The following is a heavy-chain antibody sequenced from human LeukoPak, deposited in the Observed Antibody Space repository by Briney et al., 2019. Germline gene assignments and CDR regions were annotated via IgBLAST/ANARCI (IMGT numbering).Heavy chain of an antibody. CDR2: INQDGSEI. J-gene: IGHJ4*02. Sequence: PGGSLRLSCAASGFTFSRFRMSWVRQPPGKGLEWVANINQDGSEIYYVDSVKGRFTVSTDNAKNSLYLQMTSLRAEDTAVYYCARVAVAGPSPHDYWGQGTLVTVSS. D-gene: IGHD6-19*01. CDR1: GFTFSRFR. CDR3: ARVAVAGPSPHDY. V-gene: IGHV3-7*03.